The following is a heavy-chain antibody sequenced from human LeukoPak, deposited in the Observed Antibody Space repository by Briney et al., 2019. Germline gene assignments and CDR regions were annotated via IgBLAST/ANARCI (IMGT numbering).Heavy chain of an antibody. J-gene: IGHJ4*02. V-gene: IGHV4-59*12. Sequence: SETLSLTCTVSGGSISSYYWSRIRQPPGKGLEWIGYIYYSGSTNYNPSLKSRVTISVDTSKNQFSLKLSSVTAADTAVYYCARDEYYYDSSGYSGWGQGTLVTVSS. CDR2: IYYSGST. D-gene: IGHD3-22*01. CDR3: ARDEYYYDSSGYSG. CDR1: GGSISSYY.